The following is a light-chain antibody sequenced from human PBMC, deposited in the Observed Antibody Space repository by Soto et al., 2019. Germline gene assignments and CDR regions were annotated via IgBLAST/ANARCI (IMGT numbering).Light chain of an antibody. J-gene: IGKJ4*01. CDR3: QQYGSSPLT. V-gene: IGKV3-20*01. CDR2: GAS. Sequence: EIVWTQSPGTLSLSPGEGATLSCRASQSVSSSYLAWYQQKPGQAPRLLIYGASTRATGIPARFSGSGSGTEFTLTISRLETEDFAVYDCQQYGSSPLTFGGGTKLDIK. CDR1: QSVSSSY.